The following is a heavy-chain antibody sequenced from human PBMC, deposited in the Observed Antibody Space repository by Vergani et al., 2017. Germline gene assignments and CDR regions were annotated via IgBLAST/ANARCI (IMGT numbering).Heavy chain of an antibody. Sequence: QLKLVESGGGLVKPGGSLRLSFAASGFSFSDHYMTWIRQAPGKGLGWVSYISNSGNTIEYADSVKGRFSISRDNAKSSLFLQMDSLRAEDTAVYYCARDHRDYNNYPGTFDIWGQGSMVTVAS. CDR3: ARDHRDYNNYPGTFDI. D-gene: IGHD5-24*01. V-gene: IGHV3-11*01. CDR2: ISNSGNTI. J-gene: IGHJ3*02. CDR1: GFSFSDHY.